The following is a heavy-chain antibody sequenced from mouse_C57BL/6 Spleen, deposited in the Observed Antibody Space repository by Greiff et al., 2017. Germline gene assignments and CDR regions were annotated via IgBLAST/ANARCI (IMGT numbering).Heavy chain of an antibody. CDR3: ASPGSSGY. Sequence: EVQLVESGGGLVKPGGSLKLSCAASGFTFSDYGMHWVRQAPEQGLEWVAYISSGSSTIYYADTVKGRFTISRDNAKNTLFLQMTSLRSEDTAMYYCASPGSSGYWGQGTTLTVSS. V-gene: IGHV5-17*01. J-gene: IGHJ2*01. D-gene: IGHD1-1*01. CDR1: GFTFSDYG. CDR2: ISSGSSTI.